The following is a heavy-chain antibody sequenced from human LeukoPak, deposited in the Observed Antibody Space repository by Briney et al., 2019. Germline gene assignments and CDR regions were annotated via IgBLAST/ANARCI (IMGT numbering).Heavy chain of an antibody. Sequence: PSQTLSLTCTVSGGSISSGGYSWSWIRQHPGKGLEWIWYIYYSGSTNYNPSLKSRVTISVDTSKNQFSLKLSSVTAADTAVYYCARGLGLNDAFDIWGQGTMVTVSS. CDR1: GGSISSGGYS. D-gene: IGHD7-27*01. V-gene: IGHV4-61*08. J-gene: IGHJ3*02. CDR2: IYYSGST. CDR3: ARGLGLNDAFDI.